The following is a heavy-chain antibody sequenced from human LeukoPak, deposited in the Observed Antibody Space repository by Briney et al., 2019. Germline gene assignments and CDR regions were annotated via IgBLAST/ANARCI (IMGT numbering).Heavy chain of an antibody. CDR3: ARGDYGGNSGLHFDY. CDR2: SNVDGSDR. V-gene: IGHV3-74*03. Sequence: PGVSLRLSCAVSGFTFRDHWMHWVRQAPGKGLVWVSGSNVDGSDRKYADSVKGRFTISRDNAKNTMYLQMNSLRAEDTAVYYCARGDYGGNSGLHFDYWGQGTLVTVSS. CDR1: GFTFRDHW. J-gene: IGHJ4*02. D-gene: IGHD4-23*01.